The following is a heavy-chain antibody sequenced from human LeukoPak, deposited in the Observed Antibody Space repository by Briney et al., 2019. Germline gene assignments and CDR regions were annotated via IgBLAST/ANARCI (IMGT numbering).Heavy chain of an antibody. J-gene: IGHJ5*02. CDR1: GYTFTTYA. CDR2: INTNTGNP. D-gene: IGHD3-16*02. CDR3: ARAYHPLGGLSFPDP. Sequence: ASVKVSCKASGYTFTTYAMNWVRQAPGQGLEWMGWINTNTGNPAYAQGFTGRFVFSLDTSVSTAYLQISSLKAEDTAVYYCARAYHPLGGLSFPDPWGQGTLVTVSS. V-gene: IGHV7-4-1*02.